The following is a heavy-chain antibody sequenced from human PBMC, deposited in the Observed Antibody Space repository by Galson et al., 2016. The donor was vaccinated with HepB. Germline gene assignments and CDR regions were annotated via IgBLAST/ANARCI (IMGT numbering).Heavy chain of an antibody. D-gene: IGHD6-13*01. J-gene: IGHJ3*02. CDR3: ARRYSSSWYRNAFDT. CDR1: GGSISSSNYY. CDR2: IYYSGST. Sequence: TCTVSGGSISSSNYYWGWIRQPPGKGLEWIGSIYYSGSTYYNPSLKSRVTISVDTSKHQFSLKLSSVTAADTAVYYCARRYSSSWYRNAFDTWGQGTMVTVSS. V-gene: IGHV4-39*01.